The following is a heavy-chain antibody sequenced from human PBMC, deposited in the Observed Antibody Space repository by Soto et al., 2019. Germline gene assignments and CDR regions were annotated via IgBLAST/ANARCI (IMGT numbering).Heavy chain of an antibody. CDR2: IYYTGDT. J-gene: IGHJ6*02. CDR1: NDSISSSRYY. D-gene: IGHD2-2*01. Sequence: PSETLSLTCSVSNDSISSSRYYWGWIRQPPGKGLEWIGSIYYTGDTYYNPSLKSRVTISVDTSKNQFSLKLTSVTAADTSVYFCARHKEVLVASLSYGLDVWGQGTKVTVSS. V-gene: IGHV4-39*01. CDR3: ARHKEVLVASLSYGLDV.